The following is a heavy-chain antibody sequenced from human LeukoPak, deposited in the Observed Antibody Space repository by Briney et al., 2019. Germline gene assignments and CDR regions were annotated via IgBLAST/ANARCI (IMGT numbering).Heavy chain of an antibody. D-gene: IGHD3-16*01. V-gene: IGHV3-15*01. CDR3: TTGGHYFGS. Sequence: GGSPRLSCAASGFTFSNAYFSWVRQAPGKGLEWVGHIKSKTDGGTTDYAAPVKGGFTISRDDSQTTLYLQMNSLKSEDTALYYCTTGGHYFGSWGQGTLVTVSS. J-gene: IGHJ4*02. CDR2: IKSKTDGGTT. CDR1: GFTFSNAY.